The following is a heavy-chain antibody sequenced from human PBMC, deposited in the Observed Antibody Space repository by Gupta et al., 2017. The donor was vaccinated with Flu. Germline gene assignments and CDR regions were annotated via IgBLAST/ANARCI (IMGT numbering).Heavy chain of an antibody. D-gene: IGHD2-21*01. CDR2: IETAGDT. J-gene: IGHJ6*02. V-gene: IGHV3-13*01. Sequence: WVRQVPGKGLEWVSAIETAGDTYYPGSVKGRFTISRENARNSLYLQMNSLRPGDTAVYYCARGKALWTLPNYYGLDVWGQGTTVIVSS. CDR3: ARGKALWTLPNYYGLDV.